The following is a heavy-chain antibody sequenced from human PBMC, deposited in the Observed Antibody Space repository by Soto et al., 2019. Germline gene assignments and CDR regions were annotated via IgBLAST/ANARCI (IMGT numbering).Heavy chain of an antibody. Sequence: GGSLRLSRAASGFTVSSNYMSWVRQAPGKGLEWVSVIYSGGSTYYADSVKGRFTISRHNSKNTLYLQMNSLRAEDTAVYYCAREQGYCSGGSCSNWFDPWGQGTLVTVSS. CDR1: GFTVSSNY. V-gene: IGHV3-53*04. D-gene: IGHD2-15*01. CDR3: AREQGYCSGGSCSNWFDP. CDR2: IYSGGST. J-gene: IGHJ5*02.